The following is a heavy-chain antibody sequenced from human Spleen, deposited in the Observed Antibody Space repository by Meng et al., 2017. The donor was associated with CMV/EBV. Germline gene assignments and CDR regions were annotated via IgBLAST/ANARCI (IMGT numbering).Heavy chain of an antibody. CDR2: ISSGGNFI. J-gene: IGHJ5*02. Sequence: CAASGFNFSSSSMNWVRQAPGKGLEWVSSISSGGNFIYYAESVKGRFTISRDNAKNSMYLQMNSLRAEDTALYYCARGMGGGQRWLDLWGQGTLVTVSS. V-gene: IGHV3-21*01. D-gene: IGHD5-24*01. CDR3: ARGMGGGQRWLDL. CDR1: GFNFSSSS.